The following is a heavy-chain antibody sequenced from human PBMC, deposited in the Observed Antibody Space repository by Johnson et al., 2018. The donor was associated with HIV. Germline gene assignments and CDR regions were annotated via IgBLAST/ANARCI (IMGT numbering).Heavy chain of an antibody. J-gene: IGHJ3*02. Sequence: QVQLVESGGGVVQPGRSLRLSCAASGFTFSSYAVQWVRQAPDKGLEWVAVISYDGSKKYYADSVRGRFTISRDNSKNTLYLQMNSLIDEDTAVYYCARGEDYGGNFGALDIWGQGTMVTVSS. CDR2: ISYDGSKK. V-gene: IGHV3-30-3*01. D-gene: IGHD4-23*01. CDR1: GFTFSSYA. CDR3: ARGEDYGGNFGALDI.